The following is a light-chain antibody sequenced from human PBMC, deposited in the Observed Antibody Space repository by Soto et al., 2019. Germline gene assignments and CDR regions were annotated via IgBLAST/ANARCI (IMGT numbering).Light chain of an antibody. V-gene: IGKV3-15*01. Sequence: EIVMTQSPATLSVSPGERATLSCRASQSVSSWLAWYQQKPGKAPKLVIYGASTMATGVPSRFSGSGSGTEFTLTISSLQPYYLATYYSKHYNISLYTCCQG. CDR3: KHYNISLYT. CDR1: QSVSSW. CDR2: GAS. J-gene: IGKJ2*01.